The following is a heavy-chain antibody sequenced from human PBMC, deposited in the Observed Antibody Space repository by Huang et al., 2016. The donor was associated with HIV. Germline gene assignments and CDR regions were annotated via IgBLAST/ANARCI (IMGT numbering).Heavy chain of an antibody. D-gene: IGHD3-3*01. J-gene: IGHJ6*03. CDR1: GFTFSDYY. V-gene: IGHV3-11*04. CDR2: IGCGGRPI. CDR3: ARESYDFWNGYFSEFYYYYYMDV. Sequence: QVQLVESGGGLVKTGGSLRLSCEASGFTFSDYYMSWIRQAPGKGLEWVSAIGCGGRPIYYADSVKGRFTISGDNAENSLYLQISSLRVEDTAVYYCARESYDFWNGYFSEFYYYYYMDVWGKGTTVTVAS.